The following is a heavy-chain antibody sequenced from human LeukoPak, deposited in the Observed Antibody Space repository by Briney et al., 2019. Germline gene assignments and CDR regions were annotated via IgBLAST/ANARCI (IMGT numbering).Heavy chain of an antibody. V-gene: IGHV4-59*12. CDR3: ARAAYCSSTSCYRLDI. CDR1: GVSIFSSY. Sequence: PSETLSLTCTVSGVSIFSSYWNWVRQPPGKGLEWIGYVHYSGSTNYNPSLKSRVTISVDTSKSQFSLKLSSVTAADTAVYYCARAAYCSSTSCYRLDIWGQGTMVTVSS. J-gene: IGHJ3*02. D-gene: IGHD2-2*01. CDR2: VHYSGST.